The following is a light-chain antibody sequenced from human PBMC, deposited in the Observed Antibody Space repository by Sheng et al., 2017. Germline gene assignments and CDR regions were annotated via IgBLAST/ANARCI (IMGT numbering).Light chain of an antibody. CDR2: GDN. V-gene: IGLV1-40*01. CDR1: SSNIGAGFV. J-gene: IGLJ2*01. Sequence: QSVLTQPPSVSGAPGQRVTISCTGSSSNIGAGFVVHWYQQLPRTAPKLLIYGDNNRASGVPDRFSGSKSGTSASLAITGLRAEDEADYYCQSYDSSLSGSVVFGGGTKLTVL. CDR3: QSYDSSLSGSVV.